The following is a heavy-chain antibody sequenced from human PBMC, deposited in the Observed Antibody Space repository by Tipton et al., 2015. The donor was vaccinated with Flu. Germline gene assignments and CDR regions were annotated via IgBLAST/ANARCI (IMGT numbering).Heavy chain of an antibody. CDR3: ARAGWLLPFDY. V-gene: IGHV4-61*02. Sequence: TLSLTCTVSGGSISSGSYYWSWIRQPAGKGLEWIGRIYTSGSTNYNPTLKSRVTISVDTPKNQFSLKLSSVTAADTAVYYCARAGWLLPFDYWRQGTLVTVSS. CDR1: GGSISSGSYY. CDR2: IYTSGST. J-gene: IGHJ4*02. D-gene: IGHD3-22*01.